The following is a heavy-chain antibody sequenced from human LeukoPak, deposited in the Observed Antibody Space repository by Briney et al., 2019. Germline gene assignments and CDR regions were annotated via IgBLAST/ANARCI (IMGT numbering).Heavy chain of an antibody. CDR2: IYYSGST. J-gene: IGHJ4*02. CDR1: GGSISSSSYY. CDR3: ARRLRSGWYFDY. V-gene: IGHV4-39*01. D-gene: IGHD6-19*01. Sequence: SETLSLTCTVSGGSISSSSYYWGWIRQPPGKGLEWIGSIYYSGSTYYNPSLKSRVTISVDTSKNQFSLKLSSVTAADTAVYYCARRLRSGWYFDYWGQGTLVTVSS.